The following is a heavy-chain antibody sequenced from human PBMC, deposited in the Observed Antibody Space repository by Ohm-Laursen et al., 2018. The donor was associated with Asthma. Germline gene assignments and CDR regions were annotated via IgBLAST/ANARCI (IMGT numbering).Heavy chain of an antibody. Sequence: SLRLSCTASGFTFSSYGMHWVRQAPGKGLEWVAVISYDGSNKYYVDSVKGRFTISRDNSKNTLYLQMNSLRAEDTAVYYCAKEWTPATAIPFDYWGQGTLVTVSS. CDR1: GFTFSSYG. CDR2: ISYDGSNK. V-gene: IGHV3-30*18. J-gene: IGHJ4*02. CDR3: AKEWTPATAIPFDY. D-gene: IGHD2-21*02.